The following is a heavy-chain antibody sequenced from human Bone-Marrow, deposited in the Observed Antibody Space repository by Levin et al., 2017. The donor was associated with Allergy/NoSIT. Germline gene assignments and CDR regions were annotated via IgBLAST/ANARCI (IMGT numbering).Heavy chain of an antibody. D-gene: IGHD5-18*01. CDR2: IWNDGSTK. CDR1: GFSFSHYG. J-gene: IGHJ1*01. V-gene: IGHV3-33*01. Sequence: SCATSGFSFSHYGVHWVRQPPGKGLEWVAVIWNDGSTKYYTGSEKGRFSITRDTSRNTVYLQMNSLRAEDTAMYYCARDRLGYSIASALFQNWGQGTPVTVSS. CDR3: ARDRLGYSIASALFQN.